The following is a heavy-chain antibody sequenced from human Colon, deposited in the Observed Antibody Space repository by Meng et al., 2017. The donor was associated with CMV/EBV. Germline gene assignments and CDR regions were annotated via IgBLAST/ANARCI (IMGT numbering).Heavy chain of an antibody. CDR3: TRTLFVWGRLDGHYYGMDV. CDR1: AGSFSDYY. CDR2: IGHSGRA. V-gene: IGHV4-34*01. J-gene: IGHJ6*02. Sequence: SETLSLTCGVDAGSFSDYYWTWVRQSPGKGLEWIGEIGHSGRANYNPSLKSRVIISMDTSKRQFSLKLSPVTAADTAVYYCTRTLFVWGRLDGHYYGMDVWGQGTTVTVSS. D-gene: IGHD1-1*01.